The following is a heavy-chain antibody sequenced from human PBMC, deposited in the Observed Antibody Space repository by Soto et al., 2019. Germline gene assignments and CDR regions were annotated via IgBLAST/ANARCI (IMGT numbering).Heavy chain of an antibody. CDR1: GFTFSSYG. J-gene: IGHJ4*02. CDR3: AKLVTTYSPSDY. CDR2: ISYDGSNK. D-gene: IGHD4-17*01. Sequence: PGGSLRLSCAASGFTFSSYGMHWVRQAPGKGLEWVAVISYDGSNKYYADSVKGRFTISRDNSKNTLYLQMNSLRAEDTAVYYCAKLVTTYSPSDYWGQGTLVTVSS. V-gene: IGHV3-30*18.